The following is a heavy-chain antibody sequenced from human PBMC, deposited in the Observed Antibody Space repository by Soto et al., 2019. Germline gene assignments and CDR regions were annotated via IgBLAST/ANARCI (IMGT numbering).Heavy chain of an antibody. V-gene: IGHV3-11*01. CDR1: GFTFSDYY. CDR3: ARKQQLVSRDDY. D-gene: IGHD6-13*01. J-gene: IGHJ4*02. Sequence: QVQLVESGGGLVKPGGSLRLSCAASGFTFSDYYMSWIRQAPGKGLEWVSYISSSGSTIYYADSVKGGLTISWDNAKNSLYLKMNSIRAEDTAVYDCARKQQLVSRDDYWGQGTLVTVSS. CDR2: ISSSGSTI.